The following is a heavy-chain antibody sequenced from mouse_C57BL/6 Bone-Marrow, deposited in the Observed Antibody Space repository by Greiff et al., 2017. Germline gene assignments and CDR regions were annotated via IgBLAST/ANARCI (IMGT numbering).Heavy chain of an antibody. Sequence: QVQLKQSGAELVKPGASVTMSCKASGYTFTSYWITWVKQRPGQGLEWIGDIYPGSGSTNYNEKFKSKATLTVDTSSSTAYMQLSSLTSEDSAVYYCAKTPNYYGSSYYFDYWGQGTTLTVSS. D-gene: IGHD1-1*01. CDR1: GYTFTSYW. J-gene: IGHJ2*01. CDR3: AKTPNYYGSSYYFDY. V-gene: IGHV1-55*01. CDR2: IYPGSGST.